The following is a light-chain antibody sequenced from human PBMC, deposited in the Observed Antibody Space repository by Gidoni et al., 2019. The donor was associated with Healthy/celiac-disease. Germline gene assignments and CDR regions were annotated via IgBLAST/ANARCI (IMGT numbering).Light chain of an antibody. V-gene: IGLV1-47*01. CDR1: SSNIGSNY. CDR2: RNN. CDR3: AAWDDSLSGRYV. Sequence: QSVLTQPPSASGTPGQRVTISCSGSSSNIGSNYVYWYQQLPGTAPKLLIYRNNQRPSGVPDRFSGSKSGTSASLAISGLRSEDEADYYWAAWDDSLSGRYVFGTGTKVTVL. J-gene: IGLJ1*01.